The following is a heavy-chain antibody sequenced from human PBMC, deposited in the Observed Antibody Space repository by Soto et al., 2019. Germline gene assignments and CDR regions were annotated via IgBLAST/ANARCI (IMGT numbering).Heavy chain of an antibody. CDR3: ARVAMRGYSRYGPDWFDP. J-gene: IGHJ5*02. Sequence: ASVKVSCKASGYTFTSYGISWVRQAPGQGLEWMGWISAYNGNTNYAQKLQGRVTMTTDTSTSTAYMELRSLRSDDTAVYYCARVAMRGYSRYGPDWFDPWGQAPLVTVSS. CDR2: ISAYNGNT. CDR1: GYTFTSYG. V-gene: IGHV1-18*01. D-gene: IGHD5-12*01.